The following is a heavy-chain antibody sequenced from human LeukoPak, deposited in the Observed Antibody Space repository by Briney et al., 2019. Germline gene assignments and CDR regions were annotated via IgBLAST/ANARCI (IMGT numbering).Heavy chain of an antibody. CDR1: GYTFTSYA. V-gene: IGHV1-3*01. Sequence: ASVKVSCKASGYTFTSYAMHWVRQAPGQRLEWMGWINAGNGNTKCSQKFQGRVTITRDTSASTAYMELSSLRSEDTAVYYCARVYTDSGTNAPPDNWFDPWGQGTLVTVSS. CDR2: INAGNGNT. J-gene: IGHJ5*02. D-gene: IGHD3-10*01. CDR3: ARVYTDSGTNAPPDNWFDP.